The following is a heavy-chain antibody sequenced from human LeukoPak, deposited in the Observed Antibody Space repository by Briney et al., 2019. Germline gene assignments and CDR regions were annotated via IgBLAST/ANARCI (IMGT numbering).Heavy chain of an antibody. Sequence: GGSLKLSCAASGFTFSSYAMHWVRQAPGKGLEYVSAISSNGGSTYYANSVKGRFTISRDNSKNTLYLQMGSLRAEDMAVYYCARLRVPSGCYIFDYLGQGTLVTVSS. CDR2: ISSNGGST. CDR1: GFTFSSYA. CDR3: ARLRVPSGCYIFDY. D-gene: IGHD1-26*01. V-gene: IGHV3-64*01. J-gene: IGHJ4*02.